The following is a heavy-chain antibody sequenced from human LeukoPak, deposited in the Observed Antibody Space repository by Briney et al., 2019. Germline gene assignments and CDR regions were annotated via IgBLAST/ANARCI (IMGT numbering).Heavy chain of an antibody. CDR2: ISGGGGSS. V-gene: IGHV3-23*01. CDR3: AKGGKWDVTPFDY. D-gene: IGHD1-26*01. CDR1: GFTFTSYS. J-gene: IGHJ4*02. Sequence: GGSLRLSCAASGFTFTSYSMNWVRQAPGKGLEWVSTISGGGGSSYYADSVKGRFTISRDNSKNTLYLQVNSLRAEDTAVYYCAKGGKWDVTPFDYWGQGTLVTVSS.